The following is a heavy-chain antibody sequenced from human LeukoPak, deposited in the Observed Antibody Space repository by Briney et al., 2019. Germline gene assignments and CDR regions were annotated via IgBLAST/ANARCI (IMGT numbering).Heavy chain of an antibody. CDR1: VFTFSSYA. CDR3: AKGYYYDSSGYFDY. J-gene: IGHJ4*02. V-gene: IGHV3-23*01. D-gene: IGHD3-22*01. CDR2: ISGSGGST. Sequence: PGGSLRLSCAASVFTFSSYAMSWVRQAPGKGLEWVSAISGSGGSTYYADSVKGRFTISRDNSKNTLYLQMNSLRAEDTAVYYCAKGYYYDSSGYFDYWGQGTLVTVSS.